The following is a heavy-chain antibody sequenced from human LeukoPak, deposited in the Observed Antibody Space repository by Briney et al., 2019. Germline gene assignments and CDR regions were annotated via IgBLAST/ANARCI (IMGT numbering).Heavy chain of an antibody. Sequence: GGSLRLSCAASGLTVSNHYMNWVRQAPGKGLEWVSVIYSGGGTHYTDSVKGRFTISRDNSNNTLFLQMNNLRAEDTALYYCARGQVVGATDYFDYWGQGTPVTVAS. V-gene: IGHV3-53*01. CDR1: GLTVSNHY. J-gene: IGHJ4*02. CDR2: IYSGGGT. D-gene: IGHD1-26*01. CDR3: ARGQVVGATDYFDY.